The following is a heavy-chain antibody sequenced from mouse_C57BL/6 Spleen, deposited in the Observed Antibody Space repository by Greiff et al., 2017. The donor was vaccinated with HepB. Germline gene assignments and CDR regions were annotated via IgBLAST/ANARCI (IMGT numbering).Heavy chain of an antibody. CDR3: ARGKSIYYDYDDYAMDY. D-gene: IGHD2-4*01. Sequence: QVHVKQPGAELVKPGASVKMSCKASGYTFTSYWITWVKQRPGQGLEWIGDIYPGSGSTNYNEKFKSKATLTVDTSSSTAYMQLSSLTSEDSAVYYCARGKSIYYDYDDYAMDYWGQGTSVTVSS. CDR2: IYPGSGST. J-gene: IGHJ4*01. CDR1: GYTFTSYW. V-gene: IGHV1-55*01.